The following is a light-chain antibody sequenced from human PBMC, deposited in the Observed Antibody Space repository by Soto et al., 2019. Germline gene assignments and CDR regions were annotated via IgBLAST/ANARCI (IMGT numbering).Light chain of an antibody. CDR2: SNN. CDR3: AAWDDSLNGPV. V-gene: IGLV1-44*01. Sequence: QSVLTQPRSASGTPGQRVTISCSGSSSNIGSNTVNWYQQLPGTAPKLLIYSNNQRPSGVPDRFSASKSGTSASLAISGLQSEDEADYYCAAWDDSLNGPVFGGGTKLTV. CDR1: SSNIGSNT. J-gene: IGLJ2*01.